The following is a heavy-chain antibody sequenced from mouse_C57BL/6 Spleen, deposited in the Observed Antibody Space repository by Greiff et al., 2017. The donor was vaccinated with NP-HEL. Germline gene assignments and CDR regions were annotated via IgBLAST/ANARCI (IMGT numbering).Heavy chain of an antibody. V-gene: IGHV14-4*01. CDR1: GFNIKDDY. D-gene: IGHD1-3*01. J-gene: IGHJ2*01. CDR3: TPSPLNYFDD. CDR2: IDPENGDT. Sequence: VQLQQSGAELVRPGASVKLSCTASGFNIKDDYMHWVKQRPEQGLEWIGWIDPENGDTEYASKFQGKATITADTSSNTAYLQLSSLTSEDTAVYYCTPSPLNYFDDWGQGTTLTVSS.